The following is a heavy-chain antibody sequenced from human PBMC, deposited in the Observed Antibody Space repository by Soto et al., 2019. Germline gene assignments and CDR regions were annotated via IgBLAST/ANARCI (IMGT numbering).Heavy chain of an antibody. CDR2: ISSSSSTI. J-gene: IGHJ6*02. D-gene: IGHD6-6*01. CDR3: ARESWQLVLDYYYYYGMDV. V-gene: IGHV3-48*02. Sequence: GGSLRLSCAASGFTFSSYSMNWVRQAPGKGLEWVSYISSSSSTIYYADSVKGRFTISRDNAKNSLYLQMNSLRDEDTAVYYCARESWQLVLDYYYYYGMDVWGQGTTVTVSS. CDR1: GFTFSSYS.